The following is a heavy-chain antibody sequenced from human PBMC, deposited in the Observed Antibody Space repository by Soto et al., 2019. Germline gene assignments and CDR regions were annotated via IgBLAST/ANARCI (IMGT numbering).Heavy chain of an antibody. CDR3: ARGGGRCSSTSCYTNPPFYYGMDV. V-gene: IGHV4-30-4*01. CDR1: GGSISSGDHY. J-gene: IGHJ6*02. D-gene: IGHD2-2*01. CDR2: IYYSGGT. Sequence: QVQLQESGPGLVKPSQTLSLTCTVSGGSISSGDHYWSWIRQPPGKGLEWIGYIYYSGGTDYNPSLNSRVSISIATSKNQFSRKLSSVTAADTAVYYCARGGGRCSSTSCYTNPPFYYGMDVWGQGTTVTVSS.